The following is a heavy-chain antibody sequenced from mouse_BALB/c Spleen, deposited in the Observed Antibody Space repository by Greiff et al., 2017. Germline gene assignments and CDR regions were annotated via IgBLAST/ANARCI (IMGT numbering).Heavy chain of an antibody. V-gene: IGHV1-54*03. CDR3: LRGAPGFAY. J-gene: IGHJ3*01. D-gene: IGHD1-1*01. CDR2: INPGSGGT. CDR1: GYAFTNYL. Sequence: VQLQQSGAELVRPGTSVKVSCKASGYAFTNYLIEWVKQRPGQGLEWIGVINPGSGGTNYNEKFKGKATLTADKSSSTAYMQLSSLTSDDSAVYFCLRGAPGFAYWGQGTLVTVSA.